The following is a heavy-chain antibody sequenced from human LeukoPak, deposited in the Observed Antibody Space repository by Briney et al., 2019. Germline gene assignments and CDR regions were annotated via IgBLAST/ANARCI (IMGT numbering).Heavy chain of an antibody. Sequence: GSLRLSCAASGFTFDDYGMSWIRQPPGKGLEWIGEINHSGSTNYNPSLKSRVTISVDTSKNQFSLKLSSVTAADTAVYYCARHARYGGNSRAFDIWGQGTMVTVSS. CDR1: GFTFDDYG. CDR2: INHSGST. D-gene: IGHD4-23*01. J-gene: IGHJ3*02. V-gene: IGHV4-34*01. CDR3: ARHARYGGNSRAFDI.